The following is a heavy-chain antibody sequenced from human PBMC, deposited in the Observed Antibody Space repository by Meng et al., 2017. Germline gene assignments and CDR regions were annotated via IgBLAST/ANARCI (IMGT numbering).Heavy chain of an antibody. CDR3: ARASPYDRGGYFDY. CDR1: VGSFSGYY. D-gene: IGHD3-22*01. Sequence: GPLWPWGARLLNPSDPLSLSCAVSVGSFSGYYLCLIRQPPGKGLEWIGEINHSGSTNYNPSLKSRVTISVDTSKNQFSLKLSSVTAADTAVYYCARASPYDRGGYFDYWGQGTLVTVSS. V-gene: IGHV4-34*01. CDR2: INHSGST. J-gene: IGHJ4*02.